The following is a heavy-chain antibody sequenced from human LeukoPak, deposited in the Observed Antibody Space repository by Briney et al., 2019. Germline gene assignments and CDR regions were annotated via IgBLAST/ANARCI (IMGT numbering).Heavy chain of an antibody. CDR2: INNDGSSA. V-gene: IGHV3-74*01. CDR3: VRGPTYFDS. J-gene: IGHJ4*02. Sequence: GGSLRLSCAASGFTFNDYAMHWVRQAPGKGLVWVSRINNDGSSASYADAVKGRFTISRDNAKNTLFLQMDSLRADDTAVYYCVRGPTYFDSWGQGTLVTVSS. CDR1: GFTFNDYA.